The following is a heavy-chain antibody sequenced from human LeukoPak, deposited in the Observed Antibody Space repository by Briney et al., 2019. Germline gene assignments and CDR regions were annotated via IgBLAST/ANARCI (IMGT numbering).Heavy chain of an antibody. D-gene: IGHD6-6*01. Sequence: SETLSLTCSVSGGSISSLYWSWIRQPPGKGLEWIGYIYYTGSTNYNPSLSSRATIFVDMSKTQCSLRLSGVAAADTAMYYCARHRAYSSSSPFDYGGQGTLVTVFS. CDR2: IYYTGST. J-gene: IGHJ4*02. CDR1: GGSISSLY. V-gene: IGHV4-59*08. CDR3: ARHRAYSSSSPFDY.